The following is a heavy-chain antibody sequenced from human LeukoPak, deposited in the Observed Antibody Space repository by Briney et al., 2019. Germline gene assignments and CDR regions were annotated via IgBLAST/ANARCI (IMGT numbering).Heavy chain of an antibody. CDR1: GYTFTGYY. V-gene: IGHV1-2*02. J-gene: IGHJ5*02. D-gene: IGHD3-22*01. CDR2: INPNSGGT. CDR3: ARDLRGVYYDSSGYFFMPFDP. Sequence: ASVKVSCKASGYTFTGYYMHWVRQAPGQGLEWMGWINPNSGGTNYAQKFQGRVTMTRDTSISTAYMELSRLRSDDTAVYYCARDLRGVYYDSSGYFFMPFDPWGQGTLVTVSS.